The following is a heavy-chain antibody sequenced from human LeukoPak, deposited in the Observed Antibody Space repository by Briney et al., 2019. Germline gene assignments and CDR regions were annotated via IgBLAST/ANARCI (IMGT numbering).Heavy chain of an antibody. CDR3: ARVGAVPAAMHIGWFDP. CDR2: MNPNSGNT. V-gene: IGHV1-8*01. D-gene: IGHD2-2*01. Sequence: GASVKVSCKASGYTFTSYDINWVRQATGQGLEWMGWMNPNSGNTGYAQKSQGRVTMTRNTSISTAYMELSSLRSEDTAVYYCARVGAVPAAMHIGWFDPWGQGTLVTVSS. CDR1: GYTFTSYD. J-gene: IGHJ5*02.